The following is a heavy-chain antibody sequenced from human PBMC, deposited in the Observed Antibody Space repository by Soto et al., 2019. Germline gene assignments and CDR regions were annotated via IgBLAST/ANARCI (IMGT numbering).Heavy chain of an antibody. CDR3: AKRYSSGWYVVFDY. V-gene: IGHV3-23*01. J-gene: IGHJ4*02. CDR1: GFTFTSYA. CDR2: ISGSGGST. D-gene: IGHD6-19*01. Sequence: GGSLRLSCAASGFTFTSYAMSWVRQAPGKGLEWVSAISGSGGSTYYADSVKGLFTISRDNSKNTLYLQMNSLRAEDTAVYYCAKRYSSGWYVVFDYWGQGTLVTVSS.